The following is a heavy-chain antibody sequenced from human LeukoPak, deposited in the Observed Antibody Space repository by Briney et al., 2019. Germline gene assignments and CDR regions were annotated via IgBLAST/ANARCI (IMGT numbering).Heavy chain of an antibody. CDR1: GFTFSYYW. J-gene: IGHJ4*02. V-gene: IGHV3-7*04. CDR3: ARDQRSYCSSTSCYSGFDY. CDR2: INQEGSDK. Sequence: GGSLRLSCAASGFTFSYYWMSWVRQAPGKGLEWVASINQEGSDKHYADSVKGRFTISRDNAKNSLYLQMNSLRAEDTAVYYCARDQRSYCSSTSCYSGFDYWGQGTLVTVSS. D-gene: IGHD2-2*01.